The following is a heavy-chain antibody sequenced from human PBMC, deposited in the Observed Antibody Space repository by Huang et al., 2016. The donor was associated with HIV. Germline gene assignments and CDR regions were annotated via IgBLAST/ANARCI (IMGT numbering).Heavy chain of an antibody. CDR1: GFTFSTFG. V-gene: IGHV3-30*02. Sequence: QVRLVESGGGVVQPGGSLTLSCEASGFTFSTFGMHWVRQATGKGRELWAHIRFDRNKKVYEESLKGRFTIFRENSKNTVYLEMNSLTGEDTAMYFCAKGGAGYHNGPEYWGQGTQVIVS. D-gene: IGHD2-8*01. J-gene: IGHJ4*02. CDR2: IRFDRNKK. CDR3: AKGGAGYHNGPEY.